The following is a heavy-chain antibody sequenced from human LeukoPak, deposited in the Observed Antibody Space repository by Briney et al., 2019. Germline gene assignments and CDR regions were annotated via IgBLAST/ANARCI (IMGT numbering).Heavy chain of an antibody. CDR1: GGSISSYY. J-gene: IGHJ4*02. CDR3: ARQMGGGGSYYFDY. Sequence: TSETLSLTCTVSGGSISSYYWSWLRQPPGKGLEWIGYIYYSGRSNYNPSLKSRVTISVDTSKNKFSLKLSSVTAADTAVYYCARQMGGGGSYYFDYWGQGTLVTVSS. V-gene: IGHV4-59*08. CDR2: IYYSGRS. D-gene: IGHD1-26*01.